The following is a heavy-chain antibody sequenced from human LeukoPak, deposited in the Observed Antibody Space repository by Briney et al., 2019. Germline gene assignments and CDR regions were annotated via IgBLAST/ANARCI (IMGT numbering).Heavy chain of an antibody. V-gene: IGHV4-34*01. CDR1: GGSFSGYY. CDR2: INHSGST. Sequence: SETLSLTCAVYGGSFSGYYWSWIRQPPGKGLEWIGEINHSGSTNYTPSLKSRVTISVDTSKNQFSLKLSSVTAADTAVYYCARGPRRGSTSCPSDYWGQGTLVTVSS. J-gene: IGHJ4*02. D-gene: IGHD2-2*01. CDR3: ARGPRRGSTSCPSDY.